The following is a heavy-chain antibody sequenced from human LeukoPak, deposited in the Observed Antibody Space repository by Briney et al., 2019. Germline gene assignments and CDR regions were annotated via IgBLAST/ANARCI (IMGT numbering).Heavy chain of an antibody. CDR2: ISGSSRYI. CDR3: AKNRDGVIYADAFEI. D-gene: IGHD5-24*01. V-gene: IGHV3-21*01. Sequence: PGGSLRLSCAASKFTFSNYTLTWVRQSPGKGLDWVSSISGSSRYIHYSDSVKGRFTIFRDNSRNTLYLQMNRVTNEDTAVYYCAKNRDGVIYADAFEIWGQGTMVRVYS. J-gene: IGHJ3*02. CDR1: KFTFSNYT.